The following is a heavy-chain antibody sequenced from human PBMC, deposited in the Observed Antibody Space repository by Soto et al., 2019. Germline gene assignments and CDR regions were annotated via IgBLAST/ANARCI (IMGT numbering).Heavy chain of an antibody. J-gene: IGHJ5*02. D-gene: IGHD6-19*01. CDR2: IIPIFGTA. V-gene: IGHV1-69*01. CDR3: ARSGYSSGWEEAKSWFDP. Sequence: QVQLVQSGAEVKKPGSSVKVSCKASGGTFSSYAISWVRQAPGQGLEWMGGIIPIFGTANYAQKFQGRVTITADESTSTAYMELSSLRSEDTAVYYCARSGYSSGWEEAKSWFDPWGQGTLVTVSS. CDR1: GGTFSSYA.